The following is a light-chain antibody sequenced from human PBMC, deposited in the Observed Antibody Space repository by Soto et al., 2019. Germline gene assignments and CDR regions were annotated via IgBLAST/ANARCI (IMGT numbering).Light chain of an antibody. CDR1: QSVSSY. J-gene: IGKJ3*01. CDR3: QQRSNWPRT. Sequence: EIVLTQSPATLSLSPGERATLSCRASQSVSSYLAWYQQKPGQAPRLLIYDASHRATGIPARFSGSGSGTDFTLTIRSIETEDFVVYYCQQRSNWPRTFGPGTKVDIK. CDR2: DAS. V-gene: IGKV3-11*01.